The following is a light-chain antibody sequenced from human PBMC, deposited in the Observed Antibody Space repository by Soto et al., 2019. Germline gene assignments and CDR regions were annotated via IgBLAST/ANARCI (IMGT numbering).Light chain of an antibody. CDR2: DVS. Sequence: QSVLTQPPSASGSPGQSVTISCTGTSNDIGAYNFVSWFQQHPGKAPKLMIYDVSQRPSGVPDRFSGSKSGNTASLTVSGLQAEDEADYYCSSLGVFGTGTKVTVL. J-gene: IGLJ1*01. CDR3: SSLGV. V-gene: IGLV2-8*01. CDR1: SNDIGAYNF.